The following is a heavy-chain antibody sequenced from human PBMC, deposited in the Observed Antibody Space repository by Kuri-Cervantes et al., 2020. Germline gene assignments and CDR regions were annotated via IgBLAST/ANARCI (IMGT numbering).Heavy chain of an antibody. CDR2: INPSGGST. CDR3: AGNSGSGAFDI. Sequence: ASVKVSCKASGYTFTSYCMHWVRQAPGQGLEWVGIINPSGGSTSYAQKFQGRVTMTRDTSTSTVYMELSSLRSEDTAVYYCAGNSGSGAFDIWGQGTMVTVSS. V-gene: IGHV1-46*01. D-gene: IGHD1-26*01. J-gene: IGHJ3*02. CDR1: GYTFTSYC.